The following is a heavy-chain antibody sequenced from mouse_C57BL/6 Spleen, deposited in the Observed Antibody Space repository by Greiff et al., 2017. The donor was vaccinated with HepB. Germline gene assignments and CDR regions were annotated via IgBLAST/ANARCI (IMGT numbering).Heavy chain of an antibody. CDR1: GFTFSSYA. D-gene: IGHD2-3*01. CDR3: ARDGAGDGYYLAWFAY. V-gene: IGHV5-4*01. J-gene: IGHJ3*01. Sequence: EVQGVESGGGLVKPGGSLKLSCAASGFTFSSYAMSWVRQTPEKRLEWVATISDGGSYTHYPDNVKGRFTISRDNAKNNLYLQMSHLKSEDTAMYYCARDGAGDGYYLAWFAYWGQGTLVTVSA. CDR2: ISDGGSYT.